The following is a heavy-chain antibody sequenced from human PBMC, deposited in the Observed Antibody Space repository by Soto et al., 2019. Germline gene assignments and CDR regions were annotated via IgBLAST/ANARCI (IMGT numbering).Heavy chain of an antibody. D-gene: IGHD3-10*01. CDR2: IYYSGST. CDR1: GGSISSYY. V-gene: IGHV4-59*12. Sequence: SETLSLTCTVSGGSISSYYWSWIRQPPGKGLEWIGYIYYSGSTNYNPSLKSRVTISVDTSKNQFSLKLSSVTAADTAVYYCARTGAYYYGSGSYSATSAFDYWGQGTLVTVSS. J-gene: IGHJ4*02. CDR3: ARTGAYYYGSGSYSATSAFDY.